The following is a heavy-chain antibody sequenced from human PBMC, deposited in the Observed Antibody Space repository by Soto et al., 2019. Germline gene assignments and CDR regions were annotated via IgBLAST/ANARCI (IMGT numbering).Heavy chain of an antibody. D-gene: IGHD3-22*01. CDR2: IYYSGST. CDR1: GGSVSSGSYY. CDR3: ARVPYYYDSSGYYYPYFDY. V-gene: IGHV4-61*01. Sequence: ETLSLTCTVSGGSVSSGSYYWSWIRQPPGKGLEWIGYIYYSGSTNYNPSLKSRVTISVDTSKNQFSLKLSSVTAADTAVYYCARVPYYYDSSGYYYPYFDYWGQGTLVTVSS. J-gene: IGHJ4*02.